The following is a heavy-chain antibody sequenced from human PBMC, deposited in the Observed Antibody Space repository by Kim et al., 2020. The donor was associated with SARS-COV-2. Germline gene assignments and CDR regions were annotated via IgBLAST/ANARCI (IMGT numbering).Heavy chain of an antibody. J-gene: IGHJ4*02. V-gene: IGHV4-39*01. Sequence: SETLSLTCTVSGGSISSSSYYWGWIRQPPGKGLEWIGSIYYSGSTYYNPSLKSRVTISVDTSKNQFSLKLSSVTAADTAVYYCAFRGYSYGLFDYWGQGTLVTVSS. D-gene: IGHD5-18*01. CDR2: IYYSGST. CDR1: GGSISSSSYY. CDR3: AFRGYSYGLFDY.